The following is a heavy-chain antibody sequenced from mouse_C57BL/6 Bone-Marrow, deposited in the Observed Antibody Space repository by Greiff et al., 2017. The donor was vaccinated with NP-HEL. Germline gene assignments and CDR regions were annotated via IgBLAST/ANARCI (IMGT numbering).Heavy chain of an antibody. CDR2: IYPGDGDT. Sequence: VKLQESGPELVKPGASVKISCKASGYAFSSSWMNWVKQRPGKGLEWIGRIYPGDGDTNYNGKFKGKATLTADKSSSTAYMQLSSLTSEDSAVYFCARSYYYGSSYWYFDVWGKGTTVTVSS. CDR3: ARSYYYGSSYWYFDV. V-gene: IGHV1-82*01. J-gene: IGHJ1*03. CDR1: GYAFSSSW. D-gene: IGHD1-1*01.